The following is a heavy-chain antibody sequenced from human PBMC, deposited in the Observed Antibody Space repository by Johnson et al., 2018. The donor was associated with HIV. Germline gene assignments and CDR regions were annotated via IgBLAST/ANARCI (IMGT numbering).Heavy chain of an antibody. V-gene: IGHV3-30*18. CDR1: GFTFSRFG. D-gene: IGHD2-8*02. Sequence: QVQLVESGGGVVQPGRSLRLSCAASGFTFSRFGMHWVRQAPGKGLEWVAVISYDGSNQYYLASVKGRFTISRDNSKSMVYVKMICLRAEDTAVYYCAKLHFAGGVCDYDILYDAFDVWGQGTVVTVSS. CDR3: AKLHFAGGVCDYDILYDAFDV. CDR2: ISYDGSNQ. J-gene: IGHJ3*01.